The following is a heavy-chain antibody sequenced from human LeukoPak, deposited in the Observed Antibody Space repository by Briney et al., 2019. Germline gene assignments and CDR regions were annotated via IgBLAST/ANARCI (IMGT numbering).Heavy chain of an antibody. CDR3: TRDLSGTYYGRFDY. V-gene: IGHV3-74*01. D-gene: IGHD1-26*01. Sequence: GGSLRLSCAASGFTFSSYWMHWVRQAPGKGLLWVSRINTDGSSTNFADSVRGRFTISRDNAKNTLYLQMNSLRAEDTAVYYCTRDLSGTYYGRFDYWGQGTLVTVSS. CDR1: GFTFSSYW. CDR2: INTDGSST. J-gene: IGHJ4*02.